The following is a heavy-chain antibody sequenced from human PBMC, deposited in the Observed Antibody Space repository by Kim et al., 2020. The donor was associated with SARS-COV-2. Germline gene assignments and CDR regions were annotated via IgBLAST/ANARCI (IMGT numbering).Heavy chain of an antibody. CDR3: ARGREGDYDYIWGSYRYIQGIDD. Sequence: ASVKVSCKASGYTFTSYYMHWVRQAPGRGLEWMGIINPSGGSTSYAQKFHGRVTMTRDTSTSTVYMELSSLRSEDTAVYYCARGREGDYDYIWGSYRYIQGIDDWGQGTLVTVSS. D-gene: IGHD3-16*02. CDR2: INPSGGST. V-gene: IGHV1-46*01. CDR1: GYTFTSYY. J-gene: IGHJ4*02.